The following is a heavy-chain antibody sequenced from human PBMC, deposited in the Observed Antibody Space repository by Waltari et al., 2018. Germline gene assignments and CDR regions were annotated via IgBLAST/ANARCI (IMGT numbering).Heavy chain of an antibody. D-gene: IGHD1-20*01. J-gene: IGHJ4*02. V-gene: IGHV1-18*04. CDR3: ATDNLNAFHN. CDR1: GYSFTSFG. Sequence: VQLLQSGAEVKEPGASVTVSCRASGYSFTSFGISWVRLAPGQGLEWVGWVSPLNGKTNYAQNVQDRVTMTTDTSTSTAYMELRSLRFDDTAVYFCATDNLNAFHNWGQGTLVTVSS. CDR2: VSPLNGKT.